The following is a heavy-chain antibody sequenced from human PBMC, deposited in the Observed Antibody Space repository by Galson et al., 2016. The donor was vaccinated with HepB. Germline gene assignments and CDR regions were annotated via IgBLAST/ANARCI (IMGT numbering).Heavy chain of an antibody. CDR3: AKAGYNSHERNNWFDS. Sequence: SLRLSCAASGFTFRSYAMTWVRQAPGKGLEWLSSISGSGGGTIFADSVRGRFTISRDNSKNTIYLDMNSLSVEDTALYYCAKAGYNSHERNNWFDSWGQGTLVTVSS. CDR1: GFTFRSYA. CDR2: ISGSGGGT. D-gene: IGHD5-24*01. J-gene: IGHJ5*01. V-gene: IGHV3-23*01.